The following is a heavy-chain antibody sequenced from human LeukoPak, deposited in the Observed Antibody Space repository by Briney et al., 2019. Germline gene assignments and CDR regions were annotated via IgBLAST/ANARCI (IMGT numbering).Heavy chain of an antibody. D-gene: IGHD3-3*01. V-gene: IGHV3-23*01. CDR1: GFTFSSYA. Sequence: GGSLGLSCAASGFTFSSYAMSWVRQAPGKGLEWVSAISGSGGSTYYADSVKGRFTISRDNSKNTLYLQMNSLRAEDTAVYYCAKDLTIFGVEYYYYGMDVWGQGTTVTVSS. CDR3: AKDLTIFGVEYYYYGMDV. J-gene: IGHJ6*02. CDR2: ISGSGGST.